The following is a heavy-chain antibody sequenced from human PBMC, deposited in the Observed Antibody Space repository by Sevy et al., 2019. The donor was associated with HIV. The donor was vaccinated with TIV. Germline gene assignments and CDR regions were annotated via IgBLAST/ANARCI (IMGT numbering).Heavy chain of an antibody. V-gene: IGHV3-15*01. D-gene: IGHD2-8*01. CDR3: STDPIIVLLVTDGMDV. CDR2: IKARADGGTT. Sequence: GGSLRLSCAASGFTFSYAWMSWVRQAPGKGLEWVGRIKARADGGTTAYAEPVKGRFTISRDNSKNKRYLQMNSLKAGDTAVYYCSTDPIIVLLVTDGMDVWGQGTTVTVSS. J-gene: IGHJ6*02. CDR1: GFTFSYAW.